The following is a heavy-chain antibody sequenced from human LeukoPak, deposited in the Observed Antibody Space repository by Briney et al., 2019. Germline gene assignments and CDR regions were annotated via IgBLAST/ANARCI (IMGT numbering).Heavy chain of an antibody. CDR1: GFTFSSYE. D-gene: IGHD3-10*02. CDR2: ISSSGSTI. J-gene: IGHJ6*04. V-gene: IGHV3-48*03. Sequence: GGSLRLSCAASGFTFSSYEMNWGRQAPGKGVEWVSYISSSGSTIYYSDSVKGRFTISRDNAKNSLYMKMNRQREEDTAVYYCAELVITIIGGVWGKGTTVTISS. CDR3: AELVITIIGGV.